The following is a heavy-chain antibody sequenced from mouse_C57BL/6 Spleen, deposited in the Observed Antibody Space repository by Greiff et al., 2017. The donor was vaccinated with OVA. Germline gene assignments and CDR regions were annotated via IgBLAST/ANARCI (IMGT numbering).Heavy chain of an antibody. J-gene: IGHJ2*01. CDR1: GFTFSSYT. CDR2: ISGGGGNT. V-gene: IGHV5-9*01. Sequence: EVQVVESGGGLVKPGGSLKLSCAASGFTFSSYTMSWVRQTPEKRLEWVATISGGGGNTYYPDSVKGRFTISRDNAKNTLYLQMSSLRSEDTALYYCARQPDGYYLDYWGQGTTLTVSS. D-gene: IGHD2-3*01. CDR3: ARQPDGYYLDY.